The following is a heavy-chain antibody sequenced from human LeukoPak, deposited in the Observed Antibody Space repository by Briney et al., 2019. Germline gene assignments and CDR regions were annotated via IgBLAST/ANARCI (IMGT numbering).Heavy chain of an antibody. D-gene: IGHD3-3*01. V-gene: IGHV1-8*01. CDR1: GDTFTRDD. J-gene: IGHJ4*02. CDR3: ARGKLRSHYDFCSGYYTGCY. Sequence: GASVKGSCKASGDTFTRDDIKWGREGTGQGLEWVGWMNANSGNTGYAQKFQGRVTMTRNTSISTAYMELSSLRSEDTAVYYCARGKLRSHYDFCSGYYTGCYCGQGTLVTVSS. CDR2: MNANSGNT.